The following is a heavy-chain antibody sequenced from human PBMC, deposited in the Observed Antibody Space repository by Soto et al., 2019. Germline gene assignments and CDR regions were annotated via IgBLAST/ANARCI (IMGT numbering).Heavy chain of an antibody. CDR3: TTETYYCDSSGYTLYYYGMDV. J-gene: IGHJ6*02. Sequence: PGGSLRLSCAASGFTFSNAWMSWVRQAPGKGLEWVGRIKSKTDGGTTDYAAPVKGRFTISRDDSKNTLYLQMNSLKTEDTAVYYCTTETYYCDSSGYTLYYYGMDVWGQGTTVTVSS. V-gene: IGHV3-15*01. CDR2: IKSKTDGGTT. CDR1: GFTFSNAW. D-gene: IGHD3-22*01.